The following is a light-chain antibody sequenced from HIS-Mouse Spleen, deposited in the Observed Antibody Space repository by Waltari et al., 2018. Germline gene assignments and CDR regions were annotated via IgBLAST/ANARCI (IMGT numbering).Light chain of an antibody. CDR3: YSTDSSGNNRV. CDR1: ALPKQY. Sequence: SSDLTQPPSVSVSPGQTARITFPGDALPKQYAYWYQQKSGRAPVLGIYEDSKRPSGMLWRFSGSSSATMATLTISGGQVEDEADYYCYSTDSSGNNRVFGGGTKLTVL. CDR2: EDS. J-gene: IGLJ2*01. V-gene: IGLV3-10*01.